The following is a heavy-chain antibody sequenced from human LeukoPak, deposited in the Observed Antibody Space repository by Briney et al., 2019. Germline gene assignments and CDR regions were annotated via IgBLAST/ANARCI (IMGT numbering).Heavy chain of an antibody. CDR2: ISGSGGST. CDR1: GFTFSSYG. V-gene: IGHV3-23*01. CDR3: AKELMSVYGGSLYYYYYMDV. D-gene: IGHD4-23*01. J-gene: IGHJ6*03. Sequence: GGSLRLSCAASGFTFSSYGMSWVRQAPGKGLEWVSAISGSGGSTYYADSVKGRFTISRDNSKNTLYLQMNSLRAEDTAVYYCAKELMSVYGGSLYYYYYMDVWGKGTTVTISS.